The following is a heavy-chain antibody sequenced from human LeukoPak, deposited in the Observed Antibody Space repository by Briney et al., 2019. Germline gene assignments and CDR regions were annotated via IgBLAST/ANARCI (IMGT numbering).Heavy chain of an antibody. V-gene: IGHV3-74*03. D-gene: IGHD5/OR15-5a*01. J-gene: IGHJ4*02. CDR3: VRDGLSTTPLDY. CDR1: GFTFSNYW. Sequence: GGSLRLSCAASGFTFSNYWMHWVRQVPGKGLVWVSLIYSDGSTTTYADPVKGRFTISRDNAKNMLYLQMNSLRAEDTAVYYCVRDGLSTTPLDYWGQGTLVTVSS. CDR2: IYSDGSTT.